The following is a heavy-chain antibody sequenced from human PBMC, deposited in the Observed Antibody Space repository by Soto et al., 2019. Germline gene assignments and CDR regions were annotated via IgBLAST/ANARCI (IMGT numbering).Heavy chain of an antibody. Sequence: QLQLQESGPGLVKPSETLSLTCTVSGGSISSSSYYWGWIRQPPGKGLEWIGSIYYSGSTYYNPSLKSRVTISVDTAKNQFSLKLSSVTAADTAVYYCARTDLGYCSGGSCYSEGWFDPWGQGTLVTVSS. CDR1: GGSISSSSYY. CDR2: IYYSGST. V-gene: IGHV4-39*01. J-gene: IGHJ5*02. CDR3: ARTDLGYCSGGSCYSEGWFDP. D-gene: IGHD2-15*01.